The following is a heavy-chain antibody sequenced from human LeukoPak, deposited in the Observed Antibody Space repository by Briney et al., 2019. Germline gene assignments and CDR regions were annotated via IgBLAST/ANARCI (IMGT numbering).Heavy chain of an antibody. CDR2: IYTSGGT. V-gene: IGHV4-4*07. D-gene: IGHD2-15*01. CDR3: ARHYRVVASFDY. CDR1: GGSISSYY. Sequence: SETLSLTCTVSGGSISSYYWSWIRQPAGKGLEWIGRIYTSGGTNYNPSLKSRVTMSVDTSKNQFSLKLSSVTAADTAVYYCARHYRVVASFDYWGQGTLVTVSS. J-gene: IGHJ4*02.